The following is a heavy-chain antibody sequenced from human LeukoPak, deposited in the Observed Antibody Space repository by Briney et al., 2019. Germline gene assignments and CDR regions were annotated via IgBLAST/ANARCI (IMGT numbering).Heavy chain of an antibody. CDR2: ISYSGST. J-gene: IGHJ2*01. V-gene: IGHV4-31*03. Sequence: SETLSLTCTVSGGSISSGGYYWNWIRQHPGKGLEWIGYISYSGSTYYNPSLKSRVTISVDTSKNQFSLKLSSVTAADTVVYYCASSGSDFDLWGRGTLVTVSS. CDR1: GGSISSGGYY. CDR3: ASSGSDFDL. D-gene: IGHD3-10*01.